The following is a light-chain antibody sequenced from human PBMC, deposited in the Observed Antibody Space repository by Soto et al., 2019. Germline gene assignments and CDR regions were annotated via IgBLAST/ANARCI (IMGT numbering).Light chain of an antibody. Sequence: QSAPTQPPSASGSPGQSATISCTGTSSDVGGYNYVSWYQQYPGKAPKLMIYEVSKRPSGVPGRFSGSKSGNTASLTVSGLQAEDEADYYCSSYAGNSTWVFGGGTKLTVL. CDR1: SSDVGGYNY. J-gene: IGLJ2*01. CDR2: EVS. CDR3: SSYAGNSTWV. V-gene: IGLV2-8*01.